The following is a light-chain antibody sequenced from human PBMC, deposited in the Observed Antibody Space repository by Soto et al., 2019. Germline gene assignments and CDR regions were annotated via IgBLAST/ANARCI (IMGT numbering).Light chain of an antibody. J-gene: IGLJ3*02. Sequence: QTVVTQEPSFSVSPGRTVTLTCGLSSGSVSTSYYPSWYQQTPGQAPRTLIYSTNTRSSGVPDRFSGSILGNKAALTITGAQADDEADYYCAVYMGHGLRVFGGGTKLTVL. CDR3: AVYMGHGLRV. CDR2: STN. V-gene: IGLV8-61*01. CDR1: SGSVSTSYY.